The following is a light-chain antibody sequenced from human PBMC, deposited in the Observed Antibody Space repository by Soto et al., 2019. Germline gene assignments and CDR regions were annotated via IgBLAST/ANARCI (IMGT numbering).Light chain of an antibody. J-gene: IGLJ2*01. Sequence: QSVLTQPNSASGTPGQRVTISCSGSSSNIGSHTLNWYQQLPGSAPSLLIYSDNQRPSEVPDRFSGSTSGTSASLAISGLQSENEAEYYCAAWDDTLNAAVFGGGTKLTVL. CDR3: AAWDDTLNAAV. V-gene: IGLV1-44*01. CDR2: SDN. CDR1: SSNIGSHT.